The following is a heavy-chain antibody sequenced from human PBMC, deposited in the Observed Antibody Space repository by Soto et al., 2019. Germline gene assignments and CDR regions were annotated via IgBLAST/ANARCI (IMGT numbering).Heavy chain of an antibody. V-gene: IGHV3-30*18. Sequence: QVQLVESGGGVVQPGRSLRLSCAASGFTFSSYGMHWVRQAPGKGLEWVAVISYDGSNKYYADSVKGRFTISRDNSKNTLYLPMNSLIAEDTAGYYWAKGILRWSGYYIDDWGQGTLVTVSS. D-gene: IGHD3-3*01. CDR2: ISYDGSNK. CDR3: AKGILRWSGYYIDD. J-gene: IGHJ4*02. CDR1: GFTFSSYG.